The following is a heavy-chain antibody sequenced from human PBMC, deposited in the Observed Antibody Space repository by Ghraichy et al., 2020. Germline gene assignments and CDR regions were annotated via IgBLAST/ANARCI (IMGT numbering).Heavy chain of an antibody. CDR2: IIPIFGTA. CDR1: GGTFSSYA. Sequence: SVKVSCKASGGTFSSYAISWVRQAPGQGLEWMGGIIPIFGTANYAQKFQGRVTITADESTSTAYMELSSLRSEDTAVYYCASVSGSYYNAPYNWFDPWGQGTLVTVSS. CDR3: ASVSGSYYNAPYNWFDP. V-gene: IGHV1-69*13. D-gene: IGHD3-10*01. J-gene: IGHJ5*02.